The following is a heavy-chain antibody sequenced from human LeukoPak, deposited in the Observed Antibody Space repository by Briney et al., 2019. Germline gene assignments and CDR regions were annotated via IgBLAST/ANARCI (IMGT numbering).Heavy chain of an antibody. V-gene: IGHV3-21*01. D-gene: IGHD2-2*01. CDR3: ARAEVVPAAMSYYYYYYMDV. J-gene: IGHJ6*03. Sequence: GGSLRLSCAASGFTFSSYSMNWVRQAPGKGLEWVSSISSSSSYIHYADSVKGRFTISSDNAKNSLYLQMNSLRAEDTAVYYCARAEVVPAAMSYYYYYYMDVWGKGTTVTVSS. CDR1: GFTFSSYS. CDR2: ISSSSSYI.